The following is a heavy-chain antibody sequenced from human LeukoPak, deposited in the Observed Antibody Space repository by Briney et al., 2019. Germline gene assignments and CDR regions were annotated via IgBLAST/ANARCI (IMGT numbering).Heavy chain of an antibody. Sequence: SQTLSLTCTVSGGSLSSGSYYCSWIRQPAGKGLEWIGRIYTSGSTNYNPSLKSRVTISVDTSKNQFSLKLSSVTAADTAVYYCARDIVVVVAATNWFDPWGQGTLVTVSS. CDR1: GGSLSSGSYY. V-gene: IGHV4-61*02. D-gene: IGHD2-15*01. CDR2: IYTSGST. CDR3: ARDIVVVVAATNWFDP. J-gene: IGHJ5*02.